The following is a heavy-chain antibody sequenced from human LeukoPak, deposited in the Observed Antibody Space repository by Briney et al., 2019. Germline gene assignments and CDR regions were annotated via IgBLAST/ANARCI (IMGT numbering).Heavy chain of an antibody. J-gene: IGHJ6*02. CDR3: AKAWTGFGGDV. D-gene: IGHD3-3*01. CDR1: RFTFSNYA. Sequence: RGGSLRLSCAASRFTFSNYAMCWVRQAPGEGLEWVSAISKSGSTFYADSVKGRFTISRDNSRNTLYLQMDSLRADDTAVYYCAKAWTGFGGDVWGQGTTVTVSS. CDR2: ISKSGST. V-gene: IGHV3-23*01.